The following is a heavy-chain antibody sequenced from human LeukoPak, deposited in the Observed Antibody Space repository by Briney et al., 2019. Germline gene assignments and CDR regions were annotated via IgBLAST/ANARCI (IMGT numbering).Heavy chain of an antibody. CDR1: GFPFSSYA. V-gene: IGHV3-30*04. CDR3: AGIDY. CDR2: ISYDGSNK. J-gene: IGHJ4*02. Sequence: GPVSLSCAASGFPFSSYAMHWVRQAPGKGLEWVAVISYDGSNKYYADSVKGRFTISRDNSKNTLYLQMNSLRAEDTAVYCCAGIDYWGQGTLVTVSS.